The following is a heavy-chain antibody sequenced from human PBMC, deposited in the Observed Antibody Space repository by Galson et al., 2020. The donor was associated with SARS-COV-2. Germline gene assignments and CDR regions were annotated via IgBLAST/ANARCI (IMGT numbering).Heavy chain of an antibody. D-gene: IGHD3-10*01. CDR3: ARDSGRPGRHWYFDL. CDR1: GYSFTAYY. V-gene: IGHV1-2*02. J-gene: IGHJ2*01. CDR2: TNPHRGDS. Sequence: ASVKVSCKASGYSFTAYYLHWVRQAPGQEPEWMAWTNPHRGDSVYAQGFQDRVIMTSDRSVTTVYMELRSLKSDDTALYYCARDSGRPGRHWYFDLWGRGTRVTVSS.